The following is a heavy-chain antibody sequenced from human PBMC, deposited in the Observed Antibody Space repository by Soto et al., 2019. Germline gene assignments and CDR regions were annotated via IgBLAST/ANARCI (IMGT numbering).Heavy chain of an antibody. Sequence: SETLSLTCAVYGGSFSGYYWSWIRQPPGKGLEWIGEINHSGSTNYNPSLKSRVTISVDTSKNQFSLKLSSVTAADTAVYYCARYSGHDLGDAFDIWGQGTMVTVSS. D-gene: IGHD5-12*01. CDR1: GGSFSGYY. CDR3: ARYSGHDLGDAFDI. J-gene: IGHJ3*02. CDR2: INHSGST. V-gene: IGHV4-34*01.